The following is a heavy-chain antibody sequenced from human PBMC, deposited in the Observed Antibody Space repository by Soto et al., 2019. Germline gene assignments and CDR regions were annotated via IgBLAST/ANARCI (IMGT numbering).Heavy chain of an antibody. CDR2: ISYTGDT. D-gene: IGHD1-26*01. CDR1: GDSVSSDTYF. V-gene: IGHV4-61*01. J-gene: IGHJ5*02. Sequence: SETLSLTCTMSGDSVSSDTYFWTWIRQPPGKGLEWIAYISYTGDTNYNPSLKSRVTISVDTSINQFSLTLTSVTTADTAIYFCARIVVGATVDLWGQGSLVTVSS. CDR3: ARIVVGATVDL.